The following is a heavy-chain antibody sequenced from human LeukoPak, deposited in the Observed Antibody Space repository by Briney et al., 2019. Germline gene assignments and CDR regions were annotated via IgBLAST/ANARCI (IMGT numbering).Heavy chain of an antibody. CDR2: IKEDGSEK. D-gene: IGHD6-19*01. J-gene: IGHJ4*02. CDR3: ASGSGWTFEY. Sequence: GGSLRLSCVASGFTFSSYWMSWVRQAPGKGLEWVAIIKEDGSEKLYVDSVKGRFTISRDNAKNSLYLQMDNLRAEDTAVYYCASGSGWTFEYWGQGTQVTVSS. CDR1: GFTFSSYW. V-gene: IGHV3-7*01.